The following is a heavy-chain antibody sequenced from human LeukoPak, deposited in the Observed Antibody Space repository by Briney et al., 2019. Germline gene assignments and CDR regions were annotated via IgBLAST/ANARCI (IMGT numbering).Heavy chain of an antibody. V-gene: IGHV3-7*05. J-gene: IGHJ4*02. CDR1: GFTFSNYW. CDR3: ASQKNGASDY. Sequence: PGGSLRLSCAASGFTFSNYWMSWVRQAPGKGLEWLTNIKQDGSEKYYVDSVKGRFTISRGNAKNSLYLQMDSLRAEDTAVYYCASQKNGASDYWGQGTLVTVS. CDR2: IKQDGSEK. D-gene: IGHD1-1*01.